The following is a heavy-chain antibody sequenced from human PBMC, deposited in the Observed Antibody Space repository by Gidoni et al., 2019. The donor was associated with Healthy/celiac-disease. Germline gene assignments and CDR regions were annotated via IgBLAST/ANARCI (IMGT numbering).Heavy chain of an antibody. CDR2: INSDGSST. V-gene: IGHV3-74*01. D-gene: IGHD6-19*01. Sequence: EVQLVESGGGLVQPGGSLRLSCAASGFTFSSYWMHWVRQAPGKGLVWVSRINSDGSSTSYADSVKGRFTISRDNAKNTLYLQMNSLRAEDTAVYYCARDILPKYSSGWYDWFDPWGQGTLVTVSS. CDR3: ARDILPKYSSGWYDWFDP. CDR1: GFTFSSYW. J-gene: IGHJ5*02.